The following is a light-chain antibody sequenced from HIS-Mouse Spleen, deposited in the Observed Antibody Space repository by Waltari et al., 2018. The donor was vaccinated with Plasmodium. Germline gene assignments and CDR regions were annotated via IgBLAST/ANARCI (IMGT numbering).Light chain of an antibody. CDR3: QQYNNWSFT. J-gene: IGKJ3*01. Sequence: ELEMTQSPATLSVSPGERATHSCRASQSVSSNLAWYQQKPGQAPRLLIYGASTRATGIPARFSGSGSGTEFTLTISSLQSEDFAVYYCQQYNNWSFTFGPGTKVDIK. V-gene: IGKV3-15*01. CDR2: GAS. CDR1: QSVSSN.